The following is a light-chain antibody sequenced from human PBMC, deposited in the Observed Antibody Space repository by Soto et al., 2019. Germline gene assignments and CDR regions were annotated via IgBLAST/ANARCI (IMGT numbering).Light chain of an antibody. CDR3: QKYNNAPQLT. CDR1: QGISNY. CDR2: AAS. J-gene: IGKJ4*01. Sequence: DIQMTQSPSSLSASVGDRVTITCRASQGISNYLAWYQQIPGKVPKLLIYAASTLQSGVPSRFSGSGSGTDFTLTISSLQPEDVATYYCQKYNNAPQLTFGGGTKVDIK. V-gene: IGKV1-27*01.